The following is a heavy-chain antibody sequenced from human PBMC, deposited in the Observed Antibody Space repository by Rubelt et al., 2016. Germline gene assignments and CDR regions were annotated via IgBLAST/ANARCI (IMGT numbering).Heavy chain of an antibody. Sequence: QVQLQQWGAGLLKSSETLSLTCAVYGGSFSGYYWSWIRQPPGKGLEWIGEINHSGSTNYNPSLKSRVTISVDTSKNQFSLKLSSVTAADTAVYYCARHSHNCSSTSCGLNWFDPWGQGTLVTVSS. J-gene: IGHJ5*02. D-gene: IGHD2-2*01. CDR3: ARHSHNCSSTSCGLNWFDP. CDR1: GGSFSGYY. V-gene: IGHV4-34*01. CDR2: INHSGST.